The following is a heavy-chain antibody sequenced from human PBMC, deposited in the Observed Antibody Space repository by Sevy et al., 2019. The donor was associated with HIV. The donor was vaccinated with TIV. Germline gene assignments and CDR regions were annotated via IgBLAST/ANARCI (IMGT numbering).Heavy chain of an antibody. CDR2: INGKGRST. J-gene: IGHJ6*02. CDR1: EFIFSDYA. V-gene: IGHV3-23*01. D-gene: IGHD2-2*01. Sequence: GGSLRLSCAASEFIFSDYAMNWVRQTPGKGLEWVSSINGKGRSTHYADSVEGRFTISRVNSKNTLYLQMNSLRAEDTAVYYCAKTINSGGGAVPAANYYYYGMDVWGQGTTVTVSS. CDR3: AKTINSGGGAVPAANYYYYGMDV.